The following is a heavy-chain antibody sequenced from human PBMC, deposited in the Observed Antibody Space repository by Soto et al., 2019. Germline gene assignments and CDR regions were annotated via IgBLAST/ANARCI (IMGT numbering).Heavy chain of an antibody. CDR3: AKNSGWFNT. Sequence: PXESLSLSCAASGFPVSTTDMSWVRQAPGKGLEWVSTIGGSGETTYYADSVKGRFTISRDNSKNTLYLQMNSLRADDTALYYCAKNSGWFNTWGQGALVTVSS. CDR1: GFPVSTTD. V-gene: IGHV3-23*01. CDR2: IGGSGETT. J-gene: IGHJ5*02. D-gene: IGHD3-10*01.